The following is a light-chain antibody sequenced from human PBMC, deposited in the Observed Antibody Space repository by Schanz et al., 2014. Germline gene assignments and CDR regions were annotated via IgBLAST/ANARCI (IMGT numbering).Light chain of an antibody. V-gene: IGLV2-14*02. J-gene: IGLJ1*01. CDR2: GNN. CDR3: SSYRAPIHFDV. Sequence: QSALTQPASVSGSPGQSITISCTGTSSDIGGYYLVSWYQQHPGKAPKLLIYGNNNRPSGVSSRFSGSKSGNTASLTISGLQDEDEADYYCSSYRAPIHFDVFGTGTKLTVL. CDR1: SSDIGGYYL.